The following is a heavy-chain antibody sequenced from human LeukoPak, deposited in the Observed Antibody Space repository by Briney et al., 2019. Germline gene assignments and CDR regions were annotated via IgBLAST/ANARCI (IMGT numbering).Heavy chain of an antibody. J-gene: IGHJ4*02. Sequence: GGSLRLSCTASGFTFGEYAMSWVRQAPGKGLEWVGFIRSKAYGVTTKYAASVKGRFTISRDDSKSIAYLQMNSLKTEDTAVYYCTRDSVDYGDYTFDYWGQGTLVTVSS. CDR1: GFTFGEYA. CDR2: IRSKAYGVTT. CDR3: TRDSVDYGDYTFDY. V-gene: IGHV3-49*04. D-gene: IGHD4-17*01.